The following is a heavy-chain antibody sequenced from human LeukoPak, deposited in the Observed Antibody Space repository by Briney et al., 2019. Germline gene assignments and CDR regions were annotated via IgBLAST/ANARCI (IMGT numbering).Heavy chain of an antibody. J-gene: IGHJ4*02. Sequence: PSETLSLTCVVSGASVSSSHWNWIRQLPGKGLEWIGCLSYTGKTDYNPSLTSRVTISLDTSKNQVSLKLRSVTAADTAVYYCARHVNTHYDSSGYRFDYWGQGTLVTVSS. V-gene: IGHV4-59*08. CDR2: LSYTGKT. D-gene: IGHD3-22*01. CDR3: ARHVNTHYDSSGYRFDY. CDR1: GASVSSSH.